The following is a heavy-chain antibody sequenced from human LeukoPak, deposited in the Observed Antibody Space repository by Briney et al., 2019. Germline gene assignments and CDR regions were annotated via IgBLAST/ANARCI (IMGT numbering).Heavy chain of an antibody. J-gene: IGHJ3*02. D-gene: IGHD5-24*01. CDR2: IGTAGDT. CDR1: GFTFSSYD. V-gene: IGHV3-13*04. CDR3: ARGRRWGTFDI. Sequence: GGSLRLSCAASGFTFSSYDMHWVRQGTGKGLEWVSAIGTAGDTYYPGSVKGRFTTSRENAKNSLYLQMNSPRVGDTAVYYCARGRRWGTFDIWGQGTMVTVSP.